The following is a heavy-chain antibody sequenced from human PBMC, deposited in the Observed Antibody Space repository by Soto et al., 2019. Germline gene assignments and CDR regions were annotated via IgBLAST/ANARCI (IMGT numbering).Heavy chain of an antibody. CDR2: INHSGST. CDR1: GGSISICIYY. CDR3: ARELTAAAVFD. J-gene: IGHJ4*02. D-gene: IGHD6-13*01. V-gene: IGHV4-39*07. Sequence: PSETLSLTCTASGGSISICIYYGRWIRQPPGKGLEWIGEINHSGSTNYSPSLKSRVTISVDTSKKQFSLKLSSVTAADTAVYYCARELTAAAVFDWGQGTLVTVSS.